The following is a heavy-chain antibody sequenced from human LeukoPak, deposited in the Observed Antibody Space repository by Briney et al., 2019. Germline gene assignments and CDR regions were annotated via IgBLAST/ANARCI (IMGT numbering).Heavy chain of an antibody. V-gene: IGHV1-2*02. CDR2: INPNTGGT. D-gene: IGHD3-22*01. CDR3: ARVDSSGC. Sequence: ASLKVSCKASGYTFTDSYMHWLRQAPGQGFEWMGWINPNTGGTKYAQRFQGRVTMTRDTSISTAYMELTRLRSDDTALYFCARVDSSGCWGQGTLVTVSS. CDR1: GYTFTDSY. J-gene: IGHJ4*02.